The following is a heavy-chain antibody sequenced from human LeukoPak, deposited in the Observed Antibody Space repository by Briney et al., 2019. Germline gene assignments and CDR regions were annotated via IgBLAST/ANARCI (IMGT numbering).Heavy chain of an antibody. Sequence: ASVKVSCKASGCTFTSYAMNWVRQAPGQGPEWMGWINTNTGNPTYAQGFTGRFVFSLDTSVSTAYLQISSLKAEDTAVYYCARDQLENMVVPFDYWGQGTLVTVSS. V-gene: IGHV7-4-1*02. CDR2: INTNTGNP. CDR1: GCTFTSYA. CDR3: ARDQLENMVVPFDY. J-gene: IGHJ4*02. D-gene: IGHD2-21*01.